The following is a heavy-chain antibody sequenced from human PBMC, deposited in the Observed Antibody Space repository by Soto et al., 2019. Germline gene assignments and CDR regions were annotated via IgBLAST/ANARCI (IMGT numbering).Heavy chain of an antibody. V-gene: IGHV3-23*01. D-gene: IGHD5-18*01. Sequence: PGGSLRLSCAASGFTFSSYAMSWVRQAPGKGLEWVSAISGSGGSTYYADSVRGRFTISRDNSKNTLYLQMNSLRAEDTAVYYCAKLDKETATIAVDYWGQGTLVTVSS. CDR2: ISGSGGST. J-gene: IGHJ4*02. CDR3: AKLDKETATIAVDY. CDR1: GFTFSSYA.